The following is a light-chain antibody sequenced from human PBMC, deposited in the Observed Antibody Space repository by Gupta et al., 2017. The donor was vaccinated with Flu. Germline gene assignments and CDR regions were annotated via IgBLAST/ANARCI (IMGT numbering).Light chain of an antibody. Sequence: SVRTQPPSASGTPGQRVTVSCSGSSSNLRNNFVYWYQQVSRAAPKLLIYKDSQRPSGIPDRFSGSKSGTSASLAITGLRSEDEAEYYCAAWDDSLGAWVFGGGTKLTVL. CDR2: KDS. V-gene: IGLV1-47*01. CDR3: AAWDDSLGAWV. J-gene: IGLJ3*02. CDR1: SSNLRNNF.